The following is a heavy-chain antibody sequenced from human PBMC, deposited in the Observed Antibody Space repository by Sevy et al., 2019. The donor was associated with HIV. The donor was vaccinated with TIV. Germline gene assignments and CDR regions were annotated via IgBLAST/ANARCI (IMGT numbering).Heavy chain of an antibody. J-gene: IGHJ6*02. CDR2: ISGSGGST. CDR3: AQDPPLAVAGANYYYGMDV. D-gene: IGHD6-19*01. CDR1: GFTFSSYA. Sequence: GGSLRLSCAASGFTFSSYAMSWVRQAPGKGLEWVSAISGSGGSTYYADSVKGRFTISRDNSKNTLYLQMNSLRAEDTAVYYCAQDPPLAVAGANYYYGMDVWGQGTTVTVSS. V-gene: IGHV3-23*01.